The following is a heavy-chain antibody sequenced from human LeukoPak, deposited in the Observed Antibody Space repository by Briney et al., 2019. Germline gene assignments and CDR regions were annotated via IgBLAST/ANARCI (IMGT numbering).Heavy chain of an antibody. J-gene: IGHJ4*02. CDR3: ARDLSGSHNYFDY. CDR1: GFTFSSYP. Sequence: GGSLRLSCAASGFTFSSYPVQWGRQAQGKGLGGGAVISYDVSNKYYADSVKGRFTISRDNSKNTLYLQMNSLRAEDTAVYYCARDLSGSHNYFDYWGQGTPVTVSS. CDR2: ISYDVSNK. V-gene: IGHV3-30-3*01. D-gene: IGHD1-26*01.